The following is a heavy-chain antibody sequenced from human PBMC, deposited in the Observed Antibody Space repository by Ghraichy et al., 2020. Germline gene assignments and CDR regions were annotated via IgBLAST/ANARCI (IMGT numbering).Heavy chain of an antibody. D-gene: IGHD5-18*01. CDR3: VTVADSYGGLNY. CDR2: IYYSGST. Sequence: GSLRLSCTVSGGSISSSSYYWGWIRQPPGKGLEWIGSIYYSGSTYYNPSLKSRVTISVDTSKNQCSLKLSSVTAADTALYYCVTVADSYGGLNYWGQGTLVTVSS. CDR1: GGSISSSSYY. J-gene: IGHJ4*02. V-gene: IGHV4-39*01.